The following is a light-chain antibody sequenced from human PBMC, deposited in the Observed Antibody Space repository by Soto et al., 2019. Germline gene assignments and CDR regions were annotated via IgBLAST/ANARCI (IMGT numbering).Light chain of an antibody. J-gene: IGKJ1*01. CDR3: QHYGSSPQT. CDR1: QTVISNY. V-gene: IGKV3-20*01. CDR2: GAV. Sequence: EIVLTQSPGTLSLSPVERATLSCRASQTVISNYLAWYKQKPGQAPRRLIYGAVSRATGIPDRFSGSGSGTDFTLTISRLEPEDFAVYYCQHYGSSPQTFGQGTKVEIK.